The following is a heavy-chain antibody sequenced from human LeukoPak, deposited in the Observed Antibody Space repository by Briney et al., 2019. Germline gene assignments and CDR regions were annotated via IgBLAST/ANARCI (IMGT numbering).Heavy chain of an antibody. V-gene: IGHV3-64*04. CDR2: SSSNGGST. CDR3: AREMGDYGDYVNWFDP. Sequence: PGGSLRLSCSTSGFTFSTLSMHWVRQAPGKGLEYVSGSSSNGGSTYYADSVKGRFTISRDNSKNTVHLQMNSLRAEDTAVYYCAREMGDYGDYVNWFDPWGQGTLVTVSS. CDR1: GFTFSTLS. D-gene: IGHD4-17*01. J-gene: IGHJ5*02.